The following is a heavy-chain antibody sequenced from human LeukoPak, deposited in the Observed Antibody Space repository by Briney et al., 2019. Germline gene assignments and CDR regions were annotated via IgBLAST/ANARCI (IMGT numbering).Heavy chain of an antibody. Sequence: PGTSLRLSCAASGFSFDDYAMHWVRQAPGKGLEWVSGISWNSGSTYYADSVKGRFTISRDNSKNTLYLQMNSLRAEDTAVYYCAKDLSQSFDYWGQGTLVTVSS. CDR1: GFSFDDYA. D-gene: IGHD4-11*01. V-gene: IGHV3-9*01. CDR2: ISWNSGST. J-gene: IGHJ4*02. CDR3: AKDLSQSFDY.